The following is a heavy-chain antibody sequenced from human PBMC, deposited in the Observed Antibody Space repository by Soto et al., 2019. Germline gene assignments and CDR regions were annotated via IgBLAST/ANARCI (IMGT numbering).Heavy chain of an antibody. V-gene: IGHV3-9*01. J-gene: IGHJ4*02. CDR3: AKDLGRYSSSWYYFDY. CDR1: GFTFDDYA. Sequence: PGGSLRLSCAASGFTFDDYAMHWVRQAPGKGLEWVSGISWNSGSIGYADSVKGRFTISRDNAKNSLYLQMNSLRAEDTALYYCAKDLGRYSSSWYYFDYWGQGTLVTVSS. CDR2: ISWNSGSI. D-gene: IGHD6-13*01.